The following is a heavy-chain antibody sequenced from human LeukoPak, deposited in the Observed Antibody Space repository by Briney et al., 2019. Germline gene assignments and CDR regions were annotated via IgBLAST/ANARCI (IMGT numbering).Heavy chain of an antibody. J-gene: IGHJ3*02. V-gene: IGHV3-48*03. Sequence: PGGSLRLSCAASGFTFSNHAMNWVRQAPGKGLEWVSYISSSGSTIYYADSVKGRFTISRDNAKNSLYLQMNSLRAEDTAVYYCARASYYYDSSGYLSDAFDIWGQGTMVTVSS. CDR2: ISSSGSTI. CDR1: GFTFSNHA. D-gene: IGHD3-22*01. CDR3: ARASYYYDSSGYLSDAFDI.